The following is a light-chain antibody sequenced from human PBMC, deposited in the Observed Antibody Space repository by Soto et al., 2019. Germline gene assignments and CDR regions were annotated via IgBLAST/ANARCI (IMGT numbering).Light chain of an antibody. Sequence: QSVLTQPPSASGTPGQRVTISCSGSSSNIGSNYVYWYQQLPGTAPKLLIYRNNQRPSGVPDRFSGSKSGTSASLAISGLGWGDEVDYCWAAGDDSMGVRVVFGGGTKVTAL. J-gene: IGLJ2*01. CDR1: SSNIGSNY. CDR3: AAGDDSMGVRVV. V-gene: IGLV1-47*01. CDR2: RNN.